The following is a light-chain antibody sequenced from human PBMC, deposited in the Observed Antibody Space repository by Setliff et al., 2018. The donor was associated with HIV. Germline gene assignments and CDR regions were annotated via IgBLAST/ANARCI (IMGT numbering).Light chain of an antibody. J-gene: IGLJ1*01. V-gene: IGLV1-51*01. CDR2: DNN. Sequence: QSVLTQPPSVSAAPGQKVTISCSGSSSNIGNNYVSWYQHLPGTAPKLLIYDNNKRPSGIPDRFSGSKSGTSATLGITGLQTGDEADYFCGTWGSSLSAGVFGTGTKV. CDR1: SSNIGNNY. CDR3: GTWGSSLSAGV.